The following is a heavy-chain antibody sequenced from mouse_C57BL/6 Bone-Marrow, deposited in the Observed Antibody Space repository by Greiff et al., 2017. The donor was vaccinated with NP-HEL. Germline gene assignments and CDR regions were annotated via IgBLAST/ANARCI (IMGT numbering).Heavy chain of an antibody. CDR1: GYTFTSYW. J-gene: IGHJ3*01. CDR2: IYPGNSDT. V-gene: IGHV1-5*01. CDR3: TRSFAY. Sequence: VQLQQSGTVLARPGASVKMSCKTSGYTFTSYWMHWVNQRPGQGLEWIGTIYPGNSDTSYNQKFKGKAKLTADTSASTAYMELSSLTNEDSAVYYCTRSFAYLGQGTLVTVSA.